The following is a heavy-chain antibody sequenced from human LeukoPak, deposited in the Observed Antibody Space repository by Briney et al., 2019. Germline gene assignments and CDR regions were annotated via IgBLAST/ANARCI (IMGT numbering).Heavy chain of an antibody. CDR2: ISGSGSST. J-gene: IGHJ4*02. CDR1: GFTFSSYS. V-gene: IGHV3-23*01. D-gene: IGHD3-10*01. CDR3: AKVSGVLGSNYGGY. Sequence: PGGSLRLSCAASGFTFSSYSMSWVRQAPGKGLEWVSAISGSGSSTYYADSVKGRFTISRDNSKNTLYLQMNSLRADDTAADYFAKVSGVLGSNYGGYWGQGTLVTVSS.